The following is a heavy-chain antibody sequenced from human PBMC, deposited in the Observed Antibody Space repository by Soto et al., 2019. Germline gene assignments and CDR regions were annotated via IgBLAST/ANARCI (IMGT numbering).Heavy chain of an antibody. CDR3: ASGGSSLNFDC. Sequence: EVQLVESGGGLVQPGGSLRLSCAASGFTFRSYCMQWVRQAPGKGLVWVSWLNSDGSSTSYADSVKGRFTISRDNAKNTLYLQMHGLRAEDTAVYYCASGGSSLNFDCWGQGTLVTVSS. V-gene: IGHV3-74*01. J-gene: IGHJ4*02. CDR2: LNSDGSST. CDR1: GFTFRSYC. D-gene: IGHD6-6*01.